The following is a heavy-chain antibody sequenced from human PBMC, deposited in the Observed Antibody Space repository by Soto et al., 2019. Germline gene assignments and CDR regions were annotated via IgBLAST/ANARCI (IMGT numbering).Heavy chain of an antibody. CDR3: AGRPKQWLVRFD. CDR2: IYHSGST. V-gene: IGHV4-4*02. Sequence: QVQLQESGPGLVKPSGTLSLTCAVSGGSISSSNWWSWVRQPPGKGLEWIGEIYHSGSTNYNPSLKGRVTISVDKSKNQFPLKLSFVTAADTAVYYCAGRPKQWLVRFDGGQGTLVTVSS. D-gene: IGHD6-19*01. CDR1: GGSISSSNW. J-gene: IGHJ4*02.